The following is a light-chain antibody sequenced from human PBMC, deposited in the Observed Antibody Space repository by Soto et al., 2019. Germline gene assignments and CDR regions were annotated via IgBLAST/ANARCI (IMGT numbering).Light chain of an antibody. CDR2: AAS. V-gene: IGKV3-20*01. J-gene: IGKJ1*01. CDR1: QSVRTS. Sequence: EIVLTQSPGTLSLSPGERATLSCRASQSVRTSLAWYQQNPGRAPRLLIYAASSRPTGVPDRFSGSGSGTDFTLTISRLEPEDFAVYYCQQYGSSPPTFGQGTKVDIK. CDR3: QQYGSSPPT.